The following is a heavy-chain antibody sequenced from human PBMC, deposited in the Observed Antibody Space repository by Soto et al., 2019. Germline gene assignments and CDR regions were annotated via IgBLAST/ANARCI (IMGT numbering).Heavy chain of an antibody. J-gene: IGHJ4*02. CDR2: INAGNGNT. D-gene: IGHD3-16*02. Sequence: QVQLVQSGAEVKKPGASVKVSCKASGYTFTSYAMHWVRQAPGQRLEWMGWINAGNGNTKYSQKFQGRVTITRDTSASTAYMELSSLRSEDTAVYYCARDRVPWDYIWGSYRYQVGALAYWGQGTLVTVSS. V-gene: IGHV1-3*01. CDR1: GYTFTSYA. CDR3: ARDRVPWDYIWGSYRYQVGALAY.